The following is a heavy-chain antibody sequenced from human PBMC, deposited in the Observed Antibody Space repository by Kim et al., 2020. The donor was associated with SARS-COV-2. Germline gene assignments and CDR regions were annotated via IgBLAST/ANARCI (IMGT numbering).Heavy chain of an antibody. CDR1: GYTFTSYA. D-gene: IGHD1-7*01. CDR2: INAGNGNT. V-gene: IGHV1-3*01. CDR3: ARGSNWNYGFFDY. J-gene: IGHJ4*02. Sequence: ASVKVYCKASGYTFTSYAMHWVRQAPGQRLEWMGWINAGNGNTKYSQKFQGRVTITRDTSASTAYMELSSLRSEDTSVYYCARGSNWNYGFFDYWGQGTLVTVSS.